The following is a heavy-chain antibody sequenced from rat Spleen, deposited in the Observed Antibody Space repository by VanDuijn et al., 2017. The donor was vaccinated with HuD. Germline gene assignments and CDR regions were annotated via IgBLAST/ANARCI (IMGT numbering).Heavy chain of an antibody. CDR3: ASSITTVVDY. Sequence: EVQLVESGGGVVQPGRSLKLSCAASGFTYRNYVMAWVRQAPAKGLEWVASITTGGGNTFYRDSVKGRFTISRDNAKSTLYLQMDSLRSEDTATYYCASSITTVVDYWGQGVMVTVSS. CDR1: GFTYRNYV. V-gene: IGHV5-25*01. D-gene: IGHD1-1*01. J-gene: IGHJ2*01. CDR2: ITTGGGNT.